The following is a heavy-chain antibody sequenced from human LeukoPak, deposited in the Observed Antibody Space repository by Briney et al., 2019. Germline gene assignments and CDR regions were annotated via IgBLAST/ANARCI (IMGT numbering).Heavy chain of an antibody. CDR2: ISAYNGNT. CDR3: ARERFTGYYYGSGRTNWFDP. J-gene: IGHJ5*02. D-gene: IGHD3-10*01. CDR1: GYTFTSYY. V-gene: IGHV1-18*04. Sequence: ASVKVSCKASGYTFTSYYMHWVRQAPGQGLEWMGWISAYNGNTNYAQKLQGRVTMTTDTSTSTAYMELRSLRSDDTAVYYCARERFTGYYYGSGRTNWFDPWGQGTLVTVSS.